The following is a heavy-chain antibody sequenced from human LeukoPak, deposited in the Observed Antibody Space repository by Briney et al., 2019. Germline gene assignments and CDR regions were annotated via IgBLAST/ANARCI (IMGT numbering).Heavy chain of an antibody. Sequence: SETLSLTCTVSGGSISSYYWSWIRQPPGKGLEWIGYIYHSGSTYYNPSLKSRVTISIDTSKNQFSLRLSSVTAADTAVYYCARVRSWNDFDYWGQGTLVTVSS. CDR1: GGSISSYY. D-gene: IGHD1-1*01. V-gene: IGHV4-59*01. CDR3: ARVRSWNDFDY. J-gene: IGHJ4*02. CDR2: IYHSGST.